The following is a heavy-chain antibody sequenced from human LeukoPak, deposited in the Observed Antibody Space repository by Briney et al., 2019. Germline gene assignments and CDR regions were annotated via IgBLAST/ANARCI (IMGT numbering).Heavy chain of an antibody. J-gene: IGHJ5*02. CDR3: ARGYCSSTSCYTGGWFDP. Sequence: SETLSLTCAVYGGSFSGYYWSWIRRPPGKGLEWIGEINHSGSTNYNPSLKSRVTISVDTSKNQFSLKLSSVTAADTAVYYCARGYCSSTSCYTGGWFDPWGQGTLVTVSS. V-gene: IGHV4-34*01. CDR2: INHSGST. CDR1: GGSFSGYY. D-gene: IGHD2-2*02.